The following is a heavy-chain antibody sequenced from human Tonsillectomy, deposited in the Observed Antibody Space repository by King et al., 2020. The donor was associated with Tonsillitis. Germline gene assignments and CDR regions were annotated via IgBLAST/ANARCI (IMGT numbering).Heavy chain of an antibody. D-gene: IGHD1-26*01. CDR2: IYYSGGT. Sequence: LQLQESGPGLVKPSETLSLSCTVSGGSISITNSYWAWIRQAPGKGLEWIGSIYYSGGTNYNPSLKSRVTISVDTSKNQFSLKLTSGTAADTAVYYCARRGGSYGNWGQGHLVTVSS. J-gene: IGHJ4*02. CDR1: GGSISITNSY. CDR3: ARRGGSYGN. V-gene: IGHV4-39*07.